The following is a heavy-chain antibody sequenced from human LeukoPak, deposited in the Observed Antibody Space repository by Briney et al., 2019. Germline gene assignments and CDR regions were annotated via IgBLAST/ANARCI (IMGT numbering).Heavy chain of an antibody. CDR1: GFTLSSYT. D-gene: IGHD1-26*01. J-gene: IGHJ4*02. V-gene: IGHV3-74*01. Sequence: PLGSLRLSCAASGFTLSSYTMCPVRHTPGRGLLWVERFTSEGNSMTYEDFVKGRCTVSRDIAKNTLYLQMNSLRAEDTAVYYCARAQVGTPTDCWGQGTLVTVSS. CDR2: FTSEGNSM. CDR3: ARAQVGTPTDC.